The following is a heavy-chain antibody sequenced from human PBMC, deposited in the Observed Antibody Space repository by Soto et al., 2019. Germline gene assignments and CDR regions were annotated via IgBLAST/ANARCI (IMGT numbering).Heavy chain of an antibody. CDR1: RYIFTAYF. CDR2: INPNNGAT. D-gene: IGHD1-26*01. CDR3: ARLLTEGATYREDAFDM. Sequence: QVQLVQSGAEVKKPGASVKVSCKAPRYIFTAYFMHWVRQAPGQGLEWMGWINPNNGATHYGLSFQGRVTMTRDTSISTAYMELSSLRSDDTAVYYCARLLTEGATYREDAFDMWGQGTKVTVSS. J-gene: IGHJ3*02. V-gene: IGHV1-2*02.